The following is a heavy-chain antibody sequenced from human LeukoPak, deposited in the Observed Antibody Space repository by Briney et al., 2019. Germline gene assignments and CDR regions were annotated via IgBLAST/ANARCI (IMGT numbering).Heavy chain of an antibody. D-gene: IGHD6-13*01. V-gene: IGHV3-74*01. J-gene: IGHJ4*02. CDR3: ARGSSSSWWGFDY. CDR1: GFTFTDYA. Sequence: PGGSLRLSCATSGFTFTDYAMHWVRQAPGKGLVWVSRINSDGSSTSYADSVKGRFTISRDNAKNTLYLQMNSLRAEDTAVYYCARGSSSSWWGFDYWGQGTLVTVSS. CDR2: INSDGSST.